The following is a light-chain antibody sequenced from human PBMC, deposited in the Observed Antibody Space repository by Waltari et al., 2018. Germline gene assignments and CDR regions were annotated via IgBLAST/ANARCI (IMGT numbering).Light chain of an antibody. CDR3: SVWDDSLSGPV. Sequence: QSVVTQPPSASGAPGRRVTISCSGRSSNAGRNSIKWYQQLPGTAPKVFMYDIDRRPSGVPDRFSGSRSGTTASLTISGLQSEDEADYYSSVWDDSLSGPVFGGGTKLTVL. J-gene: IGLJ2*01. CDR1: SSNAGRNS. CDR2: DID. V-gene: IGLV1-44*01.